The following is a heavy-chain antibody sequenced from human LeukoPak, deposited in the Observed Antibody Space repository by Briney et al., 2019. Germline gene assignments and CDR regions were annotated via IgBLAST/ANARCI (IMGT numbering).Heavy chain of an antibody. CDR1: GLTFRSYA. Sequence: PGGSLRLSCAASGLTFRSYAMSWVRQAPGKGLEWVSGISASGGSTFYGDSVKGRFTISRDNSKNTLYLQMNSLRADDTAVYYCASSSSGWYKFDYWGQGTLVSVSS. V-gene: IGHV3-23*01. CDR3: ASSSSGWYKFDY. CDR2: ISASGGST. J-gene: IGHJ4*02. D-gene: IGHD6-19*01.